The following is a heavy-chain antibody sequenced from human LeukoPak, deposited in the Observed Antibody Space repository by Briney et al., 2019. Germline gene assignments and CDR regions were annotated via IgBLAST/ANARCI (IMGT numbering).Heavy chain of an antibody. D-gene: IGHD1-1*01. CDR1: GGFISTYF. V-gene: IGHV4-59*08. J-gene: IGHJ4*02. Sequence: SETLSLTCTVSGGFISTYFWSWLRQPPGKGLEWIAYIHYSGTTDYSSSLRSRVTISLDTSKHQFSLKLSSVTAADTALYYCARHNYCDTNNCPLDHWGQGTLVTVSS. CDR2: IHYSGTT. CDR3: ARHNYCDTNNCPLDH.